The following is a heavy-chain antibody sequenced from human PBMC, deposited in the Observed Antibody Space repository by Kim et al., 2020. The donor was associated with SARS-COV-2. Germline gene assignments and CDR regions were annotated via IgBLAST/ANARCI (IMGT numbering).Heavy chain of an antibody. CDR2: IIPILGIA. CDR1: GGTFSSYT. Sequence: SVKVSCKASGGTFSSYTISWVRQAPGQGLEWMGRIIPILGIANYAQKFQGRVTITADKSTSTAYMELSSLRSEDTAVYYCARHQERRDGYNQDWYFDLWGRGTLVTVSS. V-gene: IGHV1-69*02. D-gene: IGHD5-12*01. J-gene: IGHJ2*01. CDR3: ARHQERRDGYNQDWYFDL.